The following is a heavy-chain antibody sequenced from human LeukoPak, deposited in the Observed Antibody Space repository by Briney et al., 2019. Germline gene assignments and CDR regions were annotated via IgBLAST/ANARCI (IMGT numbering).Heavy chain of an antibody. CDR1: GGSISSGDYY. V-gene: IGHV4-30-4*01. J-gene: IGHJ2*01. Sequence: SQPLSLTCTVSGGSISSGDYYWSSIRQPPGKGLEWIGYIYYSKSPHYHPSLKNRVTISVDKSKNQFSLKLSSVTAADTAVYYCARGSSGYYPYWYFDLWGRGTLVTVSS. D-gene: IGHD3-22*01. CDR3: ARGSSGYYPYWYFDL. CDR2: IYYSKSP.